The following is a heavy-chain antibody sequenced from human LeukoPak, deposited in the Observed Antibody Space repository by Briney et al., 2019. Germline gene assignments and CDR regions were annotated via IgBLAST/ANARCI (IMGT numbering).Heavy chain of an antibody. CDR3: AKSSSGGSCYSVGGCWFDP. Sequence: GGSLRLSCAASGFTFSSYSMNWVRQAPGQGLEWVSSISINSNYIYYADSMKGRFTISRDNSKNTLYLQIDSLRAEDTALYYCAKSSSGGSCYSVGGCWFDPWGQGTLVTVSS. V-gene: IGHV3-21*01. CDR2: ISINSNYI. CDR1: GFTFSSYS. J-gene: IGHJ5*02. D-gene: IGHD2-15*01.